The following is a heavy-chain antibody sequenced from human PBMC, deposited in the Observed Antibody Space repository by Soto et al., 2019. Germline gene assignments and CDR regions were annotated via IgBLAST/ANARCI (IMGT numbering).Heavy chain of an antibody. CDR1: GFTFNTYG. Sequence: EVQLVESGGGLVRPGGSLRLSCAASGFTFNTYGMDWVRQAPGKGLEWLSYISSSGSAQFYADSVQGRFTISRDNAKNSLYLQMNSLRVEDTAVYYCARELAVAGYDYWGQGTLVTVSS. CDR2: ISSSGSAQ. J-gene: IGHJ4*02. CDR3: ARELAVAGYDY. D-gene: IGHD6-19*01. V-gene: IGHV3-48*01.